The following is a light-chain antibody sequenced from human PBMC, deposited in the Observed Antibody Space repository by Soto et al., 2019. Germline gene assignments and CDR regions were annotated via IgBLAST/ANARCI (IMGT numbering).Light chain of an antibody. V-gene: IGKV3-20*01. CDR1: QSVSSN. Sequence: EIVMTQSPATLSVSPGERATLSCSSSQSVSSNVAWYQQIPGQTPRLLIYGASNRATGIPDRFSGSGSGTDFTLTISRLEPEDFAVYYCQQYGSSGTFGQGTKVDTK. CDR3: QQYGSSGT. J-gene: IGKJ1*01. CDR2: GAS.